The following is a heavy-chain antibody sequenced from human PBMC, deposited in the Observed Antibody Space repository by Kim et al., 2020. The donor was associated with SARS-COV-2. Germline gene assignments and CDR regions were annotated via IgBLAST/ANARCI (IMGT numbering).Heavy chain of an antibody. CDR1: GFTFSSYS. CDR3: ARAQSLVSSSSGSLVRWYFDL. CDR2: ISSSSSYI. D-gene: IGHD6-6*01. J-gene: IGHJ2*01. Sequence: GGSLRLSCAASGFTFSSYSMNWVRQAPGKGLEWVSSISSSSSYIYYADSVKGRFTISRDNAKNSLYLQMNSLRAEDTAVYYCARAQSLVSSSSGSLVRWYFDLWGRGTLVTVSS. V-gene: IGHV3-21*01.